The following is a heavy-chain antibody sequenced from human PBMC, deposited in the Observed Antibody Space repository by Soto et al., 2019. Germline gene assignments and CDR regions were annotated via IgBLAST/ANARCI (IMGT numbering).Heavy chain of an antibody. CDR2: IVVGSGNT. J-gene: IGHJ4*02. Sequence: QMQLVQSGPEVKKPGTSVKVSCKASGFTFTNSAVQWVRQARGQRLEWIGWIVVGSGNTNYPQKVQERVTITRDMSTTPAYMELSSLRSEDTAVYYCATDKGDSYGYGNYWGQGTLVTVSS. CDR3: ATDKGDSYGYGNY. V-gene: IGHV1-58*01. CDR1: GFTFTNSA. D-gene: IGHD5-18*01.